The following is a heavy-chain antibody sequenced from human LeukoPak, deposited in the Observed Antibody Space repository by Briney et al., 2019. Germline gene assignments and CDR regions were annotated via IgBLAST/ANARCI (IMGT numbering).Heavy chain of an antibody. V-gene: IGHV4-61*02. CDR3: ARSLLSGSYFGWFDP. J-gene: IGHJ5*02. Sequence: PSETLSLTCTVSGVSISSGSYYWSWIRQPAGKGLEWIGRIYTSGSTNYNPSLKSRVTISVDTSKNQFSLKLSSVTAADTAVYYCARSLLSGSYFGWFDPWGQGTLVTVSS. D-gene: IGHD1-26*01. CDR2: IYTSGST. CDR1: GVSISSGSYY.